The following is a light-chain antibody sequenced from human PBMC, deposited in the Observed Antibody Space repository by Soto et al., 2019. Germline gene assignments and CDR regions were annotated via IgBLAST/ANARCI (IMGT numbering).Light chain of an antibody. CDR1: QSVRSNY. V-gene: IGKV3-20*01. CDR3: QQYSSSRT. CDR2: DAS. J-gene: IGKJ1*01. Sequence: IFLTQSLVSLALSSGERATLSCRASQSVRSNYLAWYQQKPGQAPRLLMYDASSRATGIPDRFSGSGSGTDFTLTISRLEPEDFAVYYCQQYSSSRTFGQGTKVDI.